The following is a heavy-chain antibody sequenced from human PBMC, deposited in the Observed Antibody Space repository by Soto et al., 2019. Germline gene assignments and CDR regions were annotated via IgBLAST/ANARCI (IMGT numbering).Heavy chain of an antibody. D-gene: IGHD6-13*01. CDR1: GFSLSNARMG. J-gene: IGHJ4*02. V-gene: IGHV2-26*01. CDR3: ARIGSSSWGFDY. CDR2: IFSNDEK. Sequence: SGPTLVNPPETLTLTCTVSGFSLSNARMGVSWIRQPPGKALEWLAHIFSNDEKSYSTSLKSRLTISKDTSKSQVVLTMTNMDPVDTATYYCARIGSSSWGFDYWGQGTLVTVSS.